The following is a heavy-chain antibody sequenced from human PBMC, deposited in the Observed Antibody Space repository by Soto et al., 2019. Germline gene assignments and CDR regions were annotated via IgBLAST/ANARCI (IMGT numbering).Heavy chain of an antibody. D-gene: IGHD2-21*02. Sequence: QVQLVQSGAEVKRPGSSVKVSCKASGGTFTSYTINWVRQAPGQGLEWMGRIIPILDTANYAQKFQGRVTVTADKSTGTAFMELTSLRSEDKAVYYCARGVTDATRWDQWGQGTLVTVSS. V-gene: IGHV1-69*08. CDR2: IIPILDTA. CDR1: GGTFTSYT. CDR3: ARGVTDATRWDQ. J-gene: IGHJ4*02.